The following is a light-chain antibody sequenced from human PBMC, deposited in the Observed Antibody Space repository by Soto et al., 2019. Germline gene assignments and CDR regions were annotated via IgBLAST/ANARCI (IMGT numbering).Light chain of an antibody. CDR2: QGY. J-gene: IGLJ1*01. V-gene: IGLV2-23*01. CDR1: SSDVGKYNL. CDR3: CADAATYTYV. Sequence: QSALTQPASVSGSPGQSITISCTGTSSDVGKYNLVSWYQQHPGKAPKVMILQGYKRPSGVSNRFSGSKFGNTASLTISGLQDEDEAEYYCCADAATYTYVFGTGTKVTVL.